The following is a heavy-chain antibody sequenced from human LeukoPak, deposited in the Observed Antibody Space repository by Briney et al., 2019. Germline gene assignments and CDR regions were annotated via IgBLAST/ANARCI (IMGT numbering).Heavy chain of an antibody. Sequence: SVKVSCKASGGTFSSYAISWVRQAPGKGLDGMGRIIPIIGTANYAQKFQGRVTITTDESTSTAYMELSSLRSEDTAVYYCAREGMVAQNYFDYWGQGTLVTVSS. V-gene: IGHV1-69*05. CDR3: AREGMVAQNYFDY. D-gene: IGHD1-26*01. CDR2: IIPIIGTA. CDR1: GGTFSSYA. J-gene: IGHJ4*02.